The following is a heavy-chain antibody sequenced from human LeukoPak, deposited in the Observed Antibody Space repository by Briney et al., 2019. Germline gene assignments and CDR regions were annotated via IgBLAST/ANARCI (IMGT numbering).Heavy chain of an antibody. J-gene: IGHJ3*02. CDR1: GYTFTSIA. V-gene: IGHV7-4-1*02. CDR3: ARGYSHDREGAFDI. Sequence: ASVKVSCKASGYTFTSIAMNWVRQAPGQGLEWVGWINTNTGNPTYAQGFTGRSVFSVGTSVSTAYLQISSLQAEDTAVYYCARGYSHDREGAFDIWGQGTMVIVSS. D-gene: IGHD5-18*01. CDR2: INTNTGNP.